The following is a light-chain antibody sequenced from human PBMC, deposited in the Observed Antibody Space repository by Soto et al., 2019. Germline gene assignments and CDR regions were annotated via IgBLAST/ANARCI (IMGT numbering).Light chain of an antibody. CDR3: QQYIRWPLT. V-gene: IGKV3-15*01. CDR1: QSVSSN. J-gene: IGKJ4*01. CDR2: GAS. Sequence: EIVLTQSPGTLSLSPGERATLSCRASQSVSSNLAWYQQKPGQAPRLLIYGASTRATGTPARFSGSGSGTEFTLTISSLQSEDFAVYYCQQYIRWPLTFGGGTRWISN.